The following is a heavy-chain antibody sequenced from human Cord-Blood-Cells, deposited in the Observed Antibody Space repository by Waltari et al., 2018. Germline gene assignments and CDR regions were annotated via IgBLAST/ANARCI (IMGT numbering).Heavy chain of an antibody. CDR1: GGSFSGFY. CDR2: INHSGST. CDR3: ARHKTNFDY. Sequence: QVQLQQRGARLLKPSETLSLSCAVYGGSFSGFYWSWIRQPPGNGIEWIGEINHSGSTNYNPSLKSRVTISVDTSKNQFSLKLSSVTAADTAVYYCARHKTNFDYWGQGTLVTVSS. J-gene: IGHJ4*02. V-gene: IGHV4-34*01.